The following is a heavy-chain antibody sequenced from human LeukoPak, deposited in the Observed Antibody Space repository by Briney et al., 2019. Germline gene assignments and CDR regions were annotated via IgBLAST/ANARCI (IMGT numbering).Heavy chain of an antibody. CDR2: ISGSGGST. J-gene: IGHJ6*02. D-gene: IGHD2-2*01. CDR1: GFTFSSYA. V-gene: IGHV3-23*01. Sequence: GGSLRLSCAASGFTFSSYAVSWVRQAPGKGLEWVSAISGSGGSTYYADSVKGRFTISRDNSKNTLYLQMNSLRAEDTAVYYCAKDQDIVVVPAAPNYYGMDVWGQGTTVTVSS. CDR3: AKDQDIVVVPAAPNYYGMDV.